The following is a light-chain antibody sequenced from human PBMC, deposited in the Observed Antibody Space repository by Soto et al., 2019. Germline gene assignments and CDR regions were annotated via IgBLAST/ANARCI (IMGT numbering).Light chain of an antibody. CDR3: MQRREFPYT. CDR1: KSPLDGLEGNPY. Sequence: DIVMTQTPLSLPVTPGEPASFSSSSSKSPLDGLEGNPYSDGYLQRPGQSPQILIYTLSYRASGVPDRFSGSGSGTDFTLKISRVEAEDVGVYYCMQRREFPYTFGQGTKLEIK. J-gene: IGKJ2*01. CDR2: TLS. V-gene: IGKV2-40*01.